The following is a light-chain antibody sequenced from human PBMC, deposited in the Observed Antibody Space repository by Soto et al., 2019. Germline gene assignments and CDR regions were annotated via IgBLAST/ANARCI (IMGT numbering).Light chain of an antibody. J-gene: IGKJ1*01. CDR2: GAS. V-gene: IGKV3-15*01. Sequence: EIEVTQSPATLSLSPGERATLSCRASQSVRSNVAWYQQKPGQAPRLLIYGASTRATGIPARFSGSGSGTEFTLTISSLQPEDFAVYYCQQFDNWPRTFGQGTKVDIK. CDR3: QQFDNWPRT. CDR1: QSVRSN.